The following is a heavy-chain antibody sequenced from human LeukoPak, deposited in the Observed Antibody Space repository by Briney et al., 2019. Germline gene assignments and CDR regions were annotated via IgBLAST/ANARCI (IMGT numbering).Heavy chain of an antibody. CDR1: GYTFTSYD. CDR2: IIPIFGTA. Sequence: EASVKVSCKASGYTFTSYDINWVRQAPGQGLEWMGRIIPIFGTANYAQKFQGRVTITTDESTSTAYMELSSLRSEDTAVYYCARTGTRGFDPWGQGTLVTVSS. J-gene: IGHJ5*02. V-gene: IGHV1-69*05. CDR3: ARTGTRGFDP. D-gene: IGHD1-1*01.